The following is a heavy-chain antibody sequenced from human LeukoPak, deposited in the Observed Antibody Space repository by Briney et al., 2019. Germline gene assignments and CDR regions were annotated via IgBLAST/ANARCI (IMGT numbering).Heavy chain of an antibody. J-gene: IGHJ4*02. V-gene: IGHV3-64D*06. D-gene: IGHD2-2*01. CDR3: VKGYCSSTSCYVGHFDY. Sequence: GGSLRLSCSASGFTFSSYAMHWVRQAPGKGLEYVSAISSNGGSTYYADSVKGRFTISRGNSKNTLYLQTSSLRAEDTAVYYCVKGYCSSTSCYVGHFDYWGQGTLVTVSS. CDR2: ISSNGGST. CDR1: GFTFSSYA.